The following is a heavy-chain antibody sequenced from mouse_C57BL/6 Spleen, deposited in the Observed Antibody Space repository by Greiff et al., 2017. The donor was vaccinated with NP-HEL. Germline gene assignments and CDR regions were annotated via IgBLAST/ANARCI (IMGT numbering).Heavy chain of an antibody. CDR1: GFTFSSYA. Sequence: EVKLVESGGGLVKPGGSLKLSCAASGFTFSSYAMSWVRQTPEKRLEWVATISDGGSYTYYPDNVKGRFTISRDNAKNNLYLQMSHLKSEDTAMYYCAREGEGSTFAYWGQGTLVTVSA. V-gene: IGHV5-4*01. J-gene: IGHJ3*01. D-gene: IGHD2-1*01. CDR3: AREGEGSTFAY. CDR2: ISDGGSYT.